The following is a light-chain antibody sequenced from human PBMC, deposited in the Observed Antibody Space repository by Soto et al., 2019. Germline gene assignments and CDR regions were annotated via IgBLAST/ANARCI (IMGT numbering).Light chain of an antibody. V-gene: IGKV3-20*01. J-gene: IGKJ5*01. CDR1: QSVTSTY. CDR3: QQYVSPPIT. CDR2: GAS. Sequence: EIVLTQSPGTLSLSPGERATLSCRASQSVTSTYLGWYQQKPGQAPSLLIYGASSRATGIPDRFSGSGSGTDFTHTISRLEPEDFAVYYCQQYVSPPITFGQGTRLEIK.